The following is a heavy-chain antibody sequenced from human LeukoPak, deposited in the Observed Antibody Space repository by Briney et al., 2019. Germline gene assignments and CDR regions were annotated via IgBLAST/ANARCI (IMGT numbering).Heavy chain of an antibody. J-gene: IGHJ4*02. V-gene: IGHV3-21*01. CDR2: ISSSSSYI. D-gene: IGHD3-3*01. CDR1: GFTFSSYS. CDR3: ARDCLEWCSLPDY. Sequence: GGSLRLFCAASGFTFSSYSMKWVRQPPGKGLEWVSSISSSSSYIYYAESVKGRFTISRDNAKNALYLQMSSLRAEDTAVYYCARDCLEWCSLPDYWGQGTLVTVSS.